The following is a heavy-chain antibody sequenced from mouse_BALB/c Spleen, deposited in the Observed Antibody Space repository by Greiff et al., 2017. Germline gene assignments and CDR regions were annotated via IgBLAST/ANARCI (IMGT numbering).Heavy chain of an antibody. Sequence: EVKVEESGGGLVQPGGSRKLSCAASGFTFSSFGMHWVRQAPEKGLEWVAYISSGSSTIYYADTVKGRFTISRDNPKNTLFLQMTSLRSEDTAMYYCARTARAPYYFDYWGQGTTLTVSS. CDR1: GFTFSSFG. D-gene: IGHD3-1*01. CDR3: ARTARAPYYFDY. V-gene: IGHV5-17*02. CDR2: ISSGSSTI. J-gene: IGHJ2*01.